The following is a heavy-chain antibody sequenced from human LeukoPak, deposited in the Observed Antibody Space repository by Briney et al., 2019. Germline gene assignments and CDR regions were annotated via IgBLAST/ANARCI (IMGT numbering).Heavy chain of an antibody. J-gene: IGHJ5*02. CDR3: ARDWVYCSSTSCPDVNWFDP. Sequence: ASLKVSRKASGYTFTSYAITWVRQAPGQGLEWMGIINPSGGSTSYAQKFQGRVTMTRDTSTSTVYMELSSLRSEDTAVYYCARDWVYCSSTSCPDVNWFDPWGQGTLVTVSS. CDR2: INPSGGST. CDR1: GYTFTSYA. V-gene: IGHV1-46*01. D-gene: IGHD2-2*01.